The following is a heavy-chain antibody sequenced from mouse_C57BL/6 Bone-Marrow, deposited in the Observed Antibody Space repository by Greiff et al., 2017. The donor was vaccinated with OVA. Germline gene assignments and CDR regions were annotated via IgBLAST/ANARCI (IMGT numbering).Heavy chain of an antibody. V-gene: IGHV3-6*01. CDR1: GYSITSGYY. CDR3: ARGGDYYAMDY. J-gene: IGHJ4*01. CDR2: ISYDGSN. Sequence: EVQLVESGPGLVKPSQSLSLTCSVTGYSITSGYYWNWIRQFPGNKLEWMGYISYDGSNNYNPSLKNRISITRDTSKNQFFLKLKSVTTEDTATYYCARGGDYYAMDYWGQGTSVTVSS.